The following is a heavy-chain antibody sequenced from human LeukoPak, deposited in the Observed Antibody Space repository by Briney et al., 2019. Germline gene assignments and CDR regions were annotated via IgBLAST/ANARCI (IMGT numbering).Heavy chain of an antibody. J-gene: IGHJ4*02. D-gene: IGHD1-26*01. CDR2: INWNSGII. CDR3: AKQWELLSPFDY. CDR1: GFTFDDYA. Sequence: GRSLTLSCAASGFTFDDYAMHWVRQAPGKGLEWVSGINWNSGIIGYADSVKGRFAISRDNSKNTLYLQMNSLRAEDTAVYYCAKQWELLSPFDYWGQGTLVTVSS. V-gene: IGHV3-9*01.